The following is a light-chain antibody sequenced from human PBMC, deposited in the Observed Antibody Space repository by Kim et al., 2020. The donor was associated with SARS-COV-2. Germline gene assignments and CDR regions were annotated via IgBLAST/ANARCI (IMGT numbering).Light chain of an antibody. CDR1: NIGTKS. CDR3: QVWDGTSEHYV. J-gene: IGLJ1*01. CDR2: YDS. V-gene: IGLV3-21*04. Sequence: APGKTASITCGGNNIGTKSVHWYQQKPGQAPVLVIYYDSDRPSGIPERFSGSNSGNTATLTISRVEVGDEADYFCQVWDGTSEHYVFGTGTKVTVL.